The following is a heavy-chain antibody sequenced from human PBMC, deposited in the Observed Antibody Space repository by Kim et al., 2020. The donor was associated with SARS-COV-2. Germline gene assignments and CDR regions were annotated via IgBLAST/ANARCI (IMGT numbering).Heavy chain of an antibody. CDR3: GTSQDYGDYGVVGH. V-gene: IGHV7-4-1*02. CDR2: INTKTGNP. D-gene: IGHD4-17*01. CDR1: GYTFTSYG. J-gene: IGHJ1*01. Sequence: ASVKVSCKASGYTFTSYGMKWVRQAPGQGLEWMGWINTKTGNPMYAQGFTGRFVFSLDTSVNTAFLEISTLKGEDTAVYYCGTSQDYGDYGVVGHWGQGT.